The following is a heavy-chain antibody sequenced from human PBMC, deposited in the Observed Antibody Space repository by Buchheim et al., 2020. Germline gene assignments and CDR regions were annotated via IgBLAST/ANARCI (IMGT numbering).Heavy chain of an antibody. CDR2: IYHSGST. CDR1: GGSISSSSYY. J-gene: IGHJ4*02. CDR3: ARSGVDTAMGG. V-gene: IGHV4-39*07. Sequence: QLQLQESGPGLVKPSETLSLTCTVSGGSISSSSYYWGWIRQPPGKGLEWIGEIYHSGSTNYNPSLKSRVTISVDKSKNQFSLKLSSVTAADTAVFYCARSGVDTAMGGWGQGTL. D-gene: IGHD5-18*01.